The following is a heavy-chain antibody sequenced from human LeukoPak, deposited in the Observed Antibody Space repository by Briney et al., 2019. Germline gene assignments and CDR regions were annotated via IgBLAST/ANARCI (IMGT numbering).Heavy chain of an antibody. J-gene: IGHJ4*02. CDR2: IKREVDGGTE. V-gene: IGHV3-15*01. D-gene: IGHD3-22*01. CDR3: TADVSDSSGYCHDY. CDR1: GFSLSNAW. Sequence: GGSLRLSXVASGFSLSNAWMSWVRQAPGQGLEWVGRIKREVDGGTEDYAAPVKGRFTISRDDSKNTLYLQMNSLQTEDTGVYYCTADVSDSSGYCHDYWGQGTQVTVSS.